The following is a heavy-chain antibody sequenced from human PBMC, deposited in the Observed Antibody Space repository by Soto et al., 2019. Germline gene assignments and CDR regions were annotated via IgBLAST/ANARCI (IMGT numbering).Heavy chain of an antibody. CDR3: ARVLPDASDYYYYYGMDV. J-gene: IGHJ6*02. V-gene: IGHV6-1*01. CDR2: TYYRSKWYN. Sequence: SQTLSLTCAISGDSVSSYSAAWNWIRQSPSRGLEWLGRTYYRSKWYNDYAVSVRGRITINPDTPKNQFSLQLNSVTPEDTAVYYCARVLPDASDYYYYYGMDVWGQGTTVTVSS. CDR1: GDSVSSYSAA. D-gene: IGHD2-2*01.